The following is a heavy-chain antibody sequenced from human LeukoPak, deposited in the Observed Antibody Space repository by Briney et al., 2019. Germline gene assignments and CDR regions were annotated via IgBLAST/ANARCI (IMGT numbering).Heavy chain of an antibody. V-gene: IGHV3-23*01. CDR1: GFTFSSYS. D-gene: IGHD6-13*01. CDR2: ISASGGDT. Sequence: GGSLRLSCAASGFTFSSYSMNWVRQAPGKGLEWVSGISASGGDTWYPDSVKGRFTISRDNSKNTLFLQMNSLRVEDTAIYYCAKDAAGPEYWGQGTRVTVSS. J-gene: IGHJ4*02. CDR3: AKDAAGPEY.